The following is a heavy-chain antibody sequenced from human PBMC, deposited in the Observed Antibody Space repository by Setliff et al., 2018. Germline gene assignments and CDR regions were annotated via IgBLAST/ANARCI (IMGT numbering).Heavy chain of an antibody. CDR3: ARLSWDGLRYYGLDV. Sequence: SETLSLTCTVSGGSISSYYWSWIRQAPGKGPEWIEEINHRGSTNYSPSLRSRVTMSVDTSRNQFSLKLRSVTAADTAVYYCARLSWDGLRYYGLDVWGQGATVTVS. CDR2: INHRGST. J-gene: IGHJ6*02. D-gene: IGHD3-10*01. V-gene: IGHV4-34*01. CDR1: GGSISSYY.